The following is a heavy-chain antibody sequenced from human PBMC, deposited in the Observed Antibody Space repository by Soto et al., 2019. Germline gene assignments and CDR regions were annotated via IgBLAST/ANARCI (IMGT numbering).Heavy chain of an antibody. CDR1: GGTFSSYA. V-gene: IGHV1-69*01. J-gene: IGHJ6*02. CDR3: ARDRRYYESSGQSTRYYYYGMDV. D-gene: IGHD3-22*01. Sequence: QVQLVQSGAEVKKPGSSVKVSCKASGGTFSSYAISWVRQAPGQGLEWMGGIIPIFGTANYAQKFQGRVTITADESTSTADKDLSSLRSEDTAVYYCARDRRYYESSGQSTRYYYYGMDVWGQGTTVTVSS. CDR2: IIPIFGTA.